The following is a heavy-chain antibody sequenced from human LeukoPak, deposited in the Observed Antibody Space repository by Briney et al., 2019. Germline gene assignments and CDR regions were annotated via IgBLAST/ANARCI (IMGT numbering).Heavy chain of an antibody. CDR2: ISYDGSNK. J-gene: IGHJ4*02. CDR1: TFTFSTYA. CDR3: AKGYYDFWSGYYNYFDY. Sequence: GGSLRLSCAASTFTFSTYAMSWVRQAPGKGLEWVAVISYDGSNKYYADSVKGRFTISRDNSKNTLYLQMNSLRAEDTAVYYCAKGYYDFWSGYYNYFDYWGQGTLVTVSS. D-gene: IGHD3-3*01. V-gene: IGHV3-30*18.